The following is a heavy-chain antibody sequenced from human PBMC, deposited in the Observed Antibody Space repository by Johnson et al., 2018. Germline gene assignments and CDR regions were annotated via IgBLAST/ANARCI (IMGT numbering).Heavy chain of an antibody. J-gene: IGHJ4*02. CDR3: AIEPNYGDYGVFDC. Sequence: QVQLVQSGGGVVQPGRSLRLSCAGSGFSFNNSALHWVRQAPGKGLERVAVISSDGSNKYFADSVKGRFIISRDNYKKTLYLQMNGLRPEDTAVYYCAIEPNYGDYGVFDCLGQGTLVTVST. D-gene: IGHD4-17*01. CDR2: ISSDGSNK. CDR1: GFSFNNSA. V-gene: IGHV3-30-3*01.